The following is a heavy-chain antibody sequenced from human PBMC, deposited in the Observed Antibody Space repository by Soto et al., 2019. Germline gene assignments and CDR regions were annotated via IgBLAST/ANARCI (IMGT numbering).Heavy chain of an antibody. V-gene: IGHV4-59*01. D-gene: IGHD1-26*01. CDR2: IYYSGTT. CDR3: ASGRGGTYDPFDI. Sequence: QVQLRESGPGLVKPSETLSLTCTVSSGSIGTYFWSWIRQPPGKGLEWIGYIYYSGTTNYNPSLTLRVTRYLDTSRNQFSLRLSSVTAADTAVYYCASGRGGTYDPFDIWGQGTLVTVAS. J-gene: IGHJ3*02. CDR1: SGSIGTYF.